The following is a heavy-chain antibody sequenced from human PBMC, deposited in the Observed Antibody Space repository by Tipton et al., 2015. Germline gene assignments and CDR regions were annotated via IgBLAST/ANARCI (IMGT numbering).Heavy chain of an antibody. CDR1: GGSISSSSYY. CDR3: AREKRISIFGVLIPHFDF. D-gene: IGHD3-3*01. V-gene: IGHV4-39*07. Sequence: TLSLTCTVSGGSISSSSYYWGWIRQPPGKGLEWIGSIYYSGSTYYNPSLKSRVTMSADTSKNQSSLKLSSVTAADTAVYYCAREKRISIFGVLIPHFDFWGQGALVSVSS. CDR2: IYYSGST. J-gene: IGHJ4*02.